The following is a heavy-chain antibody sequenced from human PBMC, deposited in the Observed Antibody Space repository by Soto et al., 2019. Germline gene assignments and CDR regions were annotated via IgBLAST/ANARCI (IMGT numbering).Heavy chain of an antibody. D-gene: IGHD3-3*01. CDR3: ARGHPITIFGVVIVPAGDYYGMDV. Sequence: SQTLSLTCAISGDSVSSNSAAWNWIRQSPSRGLEWLGRTYYRSKWYNDYAVSVKSRITINPDTSKNQFSLQLNSVTPEDTAVYYCARGHPITIFGVVIVPAGDYYGMDVWGQGTTVTVS. J-gene: IGHJ6*02. V-gene: IGHV6-1*01. CDR2: TYYRSKWYN. CDR1: GDSVSSNSAA.